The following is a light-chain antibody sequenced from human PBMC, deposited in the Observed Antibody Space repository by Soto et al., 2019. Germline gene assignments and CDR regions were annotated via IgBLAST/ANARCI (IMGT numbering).Light chain of an antibody. J-gene: IGLJ3*02. CDR2: EVS. Sequence: QSALTQPASVSGSPGQSITISCTGTSSDVGGYNYVSWYQQHPGKAPKLLIYEVSNRPSGVSYRFSGSKAGNTASLTISGLRAEDEADYYCSSYTTSGTWVFGGGTKVTVL. CDR1: SSDVGGYNY. CDR3: SSYTTSGTWV. V-gene: IGLV2-14*01.